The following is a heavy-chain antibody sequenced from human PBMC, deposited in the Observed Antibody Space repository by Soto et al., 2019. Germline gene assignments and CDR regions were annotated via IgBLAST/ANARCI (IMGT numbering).Heavy chain of an antibody. CDR3: ARQISVRGVIVYYFDY. J-gene: IGHJ4*02. Sequence: QVQLQESGPGLVKPSETLSLTCTVSGGSISSYYWSWIRQPPGKGLEWIGYIYYSGSTNYNPSLKRRVTISVDTSKNQFSLKLSSVTAADTAVYYCARQISVRGVIVYYFDYWGQGTLVTVSS. CDR2: IYYSGST. D-gene: IGHD3-10*01. CDR1: GGSISSYY. V-gene: IGHV4-59*08.